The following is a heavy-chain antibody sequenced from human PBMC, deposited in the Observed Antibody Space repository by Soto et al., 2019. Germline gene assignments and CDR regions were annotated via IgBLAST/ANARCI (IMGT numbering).Heavy chain of an antibody. V-gene: IGHV4-59*01. CDR3: ARGSALIYGDYPGAGYFDF. Sequence: SETLSLTCTVSGGFISTYFWSWIRQVPGKGPEWIGYIFYNGTTNYNPSLKSRVAMSLDSSKRQISLTLKSVTTADTAVYYCARGSALIYGDYPGAGYFDFWGQGILVTVSS. D-gene: IGHD4-17*01. CDR1: GGFISTYF. CDR2: IFYNGTT. J-gene: IGHJ4*02.